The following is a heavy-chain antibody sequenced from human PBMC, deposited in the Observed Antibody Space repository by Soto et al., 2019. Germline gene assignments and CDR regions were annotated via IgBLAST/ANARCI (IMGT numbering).Heavy chain of an antibody. J-gene: IGHJ3*02. CDR1: GFTFSTYA. Sequence: EVQLVESGGGLVQPGGSLRLSCAASGFTFSTYAMHWVRQAPGKGLEYVSLISGDGRSTYYANSVKGRFTISRDNSKNKLYLQMGSLRAEDMAVYYCARVCSTTSCYGAFDIRGQGTMVMVSS. V-gene: IGHV3-64*01. CDR2: ISGDGRST. D-gene: IGHD2-2*01. CDR3: ARVCSTTSCYGAFDI.